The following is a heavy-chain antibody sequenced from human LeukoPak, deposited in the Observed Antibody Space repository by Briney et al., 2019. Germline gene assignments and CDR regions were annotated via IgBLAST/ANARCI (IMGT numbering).Heavy chain of an antibody. V-gene: IGHV4-34*01. CDR1: GGSFSGYY. Sequence: PSETLSVTCAVYGGSFSGYYWSWIRQPPGKGLEWIGEINHSGSTNYNPSLKSRVTISVDTSKNQFSLKLSSVTAADTAVYYCARERTAAEHYYYYYMDVWGKGTTVTVSS. CDR2: INHSGST. CDR3: ARERTAAEHYYYYYMDV. J-gene: IGHJ6*03. D-gene: IGHD6-13*01.